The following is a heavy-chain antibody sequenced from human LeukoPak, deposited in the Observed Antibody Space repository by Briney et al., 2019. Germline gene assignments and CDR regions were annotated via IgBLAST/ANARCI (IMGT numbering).Heavy chain of an antibody. D-gene: IGHD2-2*01. J-gene: IGHJ4*02. CDR1: GGSISSYY. V-gene: IGHV4-59*01. Sequence: PSETLSLTCTVSGGSISSYYWSWIRQPPGKGLEWIAYISYSGRTNYNPSLKSRVTISVDTSKNQFSLKLSSVTAADTAVYYCARTVPAAIPYFDYWGQGTLVTVSS. CDR3: ARTVPAAIPYFDY. CDR2: ISYSGRT.